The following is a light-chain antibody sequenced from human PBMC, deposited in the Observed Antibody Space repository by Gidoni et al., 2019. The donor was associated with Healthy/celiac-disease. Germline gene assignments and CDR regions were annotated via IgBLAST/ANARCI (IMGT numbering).Light chain of an antibody. J-gene: IGKJ2*01. CDR2: DAS. CDR1: QDISNY. V-gene: IGKV1-33*01. CDR3: HQYDNLPT. Sequence: DIQMTQSPSSLSASVGDRVTITCQASQDISNYLTWYQQKPGKAPKLLIYDASNLETGVPSRFSGRGSGTDFTFTISSLQPEDFATYYCHQYDNLPTFGQGTKLEIK.